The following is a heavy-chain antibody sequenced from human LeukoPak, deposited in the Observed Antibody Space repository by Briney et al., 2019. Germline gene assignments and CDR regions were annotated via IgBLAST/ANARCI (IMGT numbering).Heavy chain of an antibody. D-gene: IGHD6-19*01. CDR1: GFTFSSYA. CDR3: ARVIAVAGREGAEYFQH. Sequence: PGGSLRLSCAASGFTFSSYAMSWVRQAPGKGLEGVSVISGSGGSTYYADSVKGRFTISRDNSKNTLYLQLNSLRAEDTAVYYCARVIAVAGREGAEYFQHWGQGTLVTVSP. J-gene: IGHJ1*01. CDR2: ISGSGGST. V-gene: IGHV3-23*01.